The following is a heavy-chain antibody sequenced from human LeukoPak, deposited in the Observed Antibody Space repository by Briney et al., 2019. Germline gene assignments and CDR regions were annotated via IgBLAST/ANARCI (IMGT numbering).Heavy chain of an antibody. CDR2: ISYDGSNK. V-gene: IGHV3-30*18. CDR3: AKDRDSGYIDF. Sequence: GRSLRLSCAASGFTFSSYGMHWVRQAPGKGLEWVAVISYDGSNKYYADSVKGRFTISRDNSKNTLYLQMNSLRAEDTAVYYCAKDRDSGYIDFWGQGTLVTVSS. J-gene: IGHJ4*02. D-gene: IGHD1-26*01. CDR1: GFTFSSYG.